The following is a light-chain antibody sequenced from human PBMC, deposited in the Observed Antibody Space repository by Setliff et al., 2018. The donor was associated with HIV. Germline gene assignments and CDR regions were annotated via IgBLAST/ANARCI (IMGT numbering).Light chain of an antibody. J-gene: IGLJ1*01. CDR2: GNS. Sequence: QSVLTQPPSVSGAPGQRVTISCTGSSSNIGAGYDVHWYQQPPGTAPKLLIYGNSNRPSGVPDRFSGSKSGTSASLAITGLQAEDEADYYCQSCDRSLVYVFGTGTKVTV. CDR1: SSNIGAGYD. CDR3: QSCDRSLVYV. V-gene: IGLV1-40*01.